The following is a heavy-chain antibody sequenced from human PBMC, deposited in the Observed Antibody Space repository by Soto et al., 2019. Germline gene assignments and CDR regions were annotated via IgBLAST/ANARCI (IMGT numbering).Heavy chain of an antibody. CDR3: ARDQDEIVAAPIENNGLSNRLDS. CDR1: GFIFRNYG. J-gene: IGHJ5*01. V-gene: IGHV3-33*01. D-gene: IGHD5-12*01. Sequence: QVKVVESGGGVVQPGRSLTLSCAASGFIFRNYGMHWVRQAPGKGLEWLAAIWYVGVKKHYADSVKGRFSTSRDNSKNTVYLQINSLRAEDTAVYYCARDQDEIVAAPIENNGLSNRLDSWGQGTLVTVSS. CDR2: IWYVGVKK.